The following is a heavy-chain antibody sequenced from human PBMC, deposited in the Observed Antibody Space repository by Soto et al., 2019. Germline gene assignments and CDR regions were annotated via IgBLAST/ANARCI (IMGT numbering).Heavy chain of an antibody. CDR2: ISAYNGNT. J-gene: IGHJ6*03. V-gene: IGHV1-18*01. D-gene: IGHD3-10*01. CDR3: ARGGGWERDYYGSGSYYRDYYYMDV. CDR1: GYTFTSYG. Sequence: QVQLVQSGAEVKKPGASVKVSCKASGYTFTSYGISWVRQAPGQGLEWMGWISAYNGNTNYAQKLQGRVTMTTDTSTSRAYMELRSLRSDDTAVYYCARGGGWERDYYGSGSYYRDYYYMDVWGKGTTVTVSS.